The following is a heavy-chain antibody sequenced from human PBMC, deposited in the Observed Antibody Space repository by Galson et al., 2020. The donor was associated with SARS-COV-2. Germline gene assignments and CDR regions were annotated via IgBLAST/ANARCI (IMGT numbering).Heavy chain of an antibody. J-gene: IGHJ3*02. Sequence: GEPLKISCQGSGYSFTSYWIGWVRQMPGKGLEWMGTIYPGDSDTRYSTSFQGQVTISADKSISTAYLQWSSLKASDTAMYYCARQNYDDVWGSYRYDAFDIWGQGTMVTVSS. CDR1: GYSFTSYW. CDR3: ARQNYDDVWGSYRYDAFDI. V-gene: IGHV5-51*01. D-gene: IGHD3-16*02. CDR2: IYPGDSDT.